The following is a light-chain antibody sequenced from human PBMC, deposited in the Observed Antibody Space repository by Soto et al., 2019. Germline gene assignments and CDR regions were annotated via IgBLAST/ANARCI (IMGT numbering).Light chain of an antibody. V-gene: IGKV1-9*01. J-gene: IGKJ3*01. CDR3: QQLQRTPLT. CDR2: GAS. CDR1: QDVSRY. Sequence: RLTQSPSSLSASVGDRVTITCRASQDVSRYLAWYQQKAGKAPKLLIYGASTLQSGVPSRFSGFGSGTEFTLTISSLQPEDFATYHCQQLQRTPLTFGPGTTVDV.